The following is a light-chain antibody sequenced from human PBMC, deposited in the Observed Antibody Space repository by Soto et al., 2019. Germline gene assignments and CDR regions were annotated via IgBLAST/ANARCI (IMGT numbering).Light chain of an antibody. CDR2: DAS. J-gene: IGKJ1*01. CDR3: QQYGSPPRT. V-gene: IGKV3-20*01. CDR1: QTVRNNY. Sequence: EFVLTQSPGTLSLSPGERATLSCRASQTVRNNYLAWYQQKPGQAPRLLIYDASSRATGIPDRFSGGGSGTDFTLTINSLQPEDFAVYYCQQYGSPPRTFGQGTKVDIK.